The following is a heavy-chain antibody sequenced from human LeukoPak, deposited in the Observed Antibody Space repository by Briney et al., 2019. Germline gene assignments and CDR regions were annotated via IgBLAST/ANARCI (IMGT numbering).Heavy chain of an antibody. V-gene: IGHV1-2*02. J-gene: IGHJ4*02. CDR1: GYTLTGYY. CDR2: INGNSGGT. CDR3: ARENIEQWPAFDY. Sequence: ASVKVSCKASGYTLTGYYMHWVRQAPGQGPEWMGWINGNSGGTKYAQKFEGRVTMASDTSTSTVQMDLGTLRSDDTAVYYCARENIEQWPAFDYWGQGTPVTVSS. D-gene: IGHD1/OR15-1a*01.